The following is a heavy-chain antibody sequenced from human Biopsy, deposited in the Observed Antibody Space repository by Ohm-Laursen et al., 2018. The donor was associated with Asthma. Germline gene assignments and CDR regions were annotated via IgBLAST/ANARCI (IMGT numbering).Heavy chain of an antibody. J-gene: IGHJ3*02. D-gene: IGHD4-23*01. V-gene: IGHV3-53*01. CDR2: IYSGGGT. CDR1: GFTVSTNG. Sequence: GSLRLSCAASGFTVSTNGMSWVLQPPGKGLEWVSVIYSGGGTYYADSVQGRVTISRDNSKNTLSLQMNSLRAEDTAVYYCARAYGGSFFSGSFDIWGQGTMVTVSS. CDR3: ARAYGGSFFSGSFDI.